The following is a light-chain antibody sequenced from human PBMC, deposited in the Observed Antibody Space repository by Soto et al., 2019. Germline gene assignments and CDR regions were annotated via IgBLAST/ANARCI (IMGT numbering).Light chain of an antibody. CDR1: SSDVGYYNY. CDR2: EVS. Sequence: QAVVTQPPSASGSPGQSVTISCTGTSSDVGYYNYVSWYQQHPGKAPKLIIYEVSKRPSGVPNRFSGSKSGNTASLTVSGLQAEDEADYYCSSYAGDNNPYVFGTGTKVTVL. V-gene: IGLV2-8*01. J-gene: IGLJ1*01. CDR3: SSYAGDNNPYV.